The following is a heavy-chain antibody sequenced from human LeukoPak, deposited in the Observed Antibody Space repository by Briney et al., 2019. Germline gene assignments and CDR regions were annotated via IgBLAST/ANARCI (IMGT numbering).Heavy chain of an antibody. CDR1: GGSISSYY. J-gene: IGHJ3*02. D-gene: IGHD3-22*01. CDR3: ARGHSYYDSSGYAFDI. CDR2: IYYSGST. V-gene: IGHV4-59*01. Sequence: SETLSLTCTVSGGSISSYYWSWIRQPPGKGLEWIGYIYYSGSTNYNPSLKSRVTISVDPSKNQFSLKLSSVTAADTAVYYCARGHSYYDSSGYAFDIWGQGTMVTVSS.